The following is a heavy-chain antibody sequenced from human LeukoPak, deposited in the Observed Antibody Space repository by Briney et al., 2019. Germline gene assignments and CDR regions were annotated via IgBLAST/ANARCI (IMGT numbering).Heavy chain of an antibody. CDR2: IRAGGGIT. V-gene: IGHV3-23*01. Sequence: GGSLRLSCAASGFTFTSYAMTWVRQAPGKGLEWVSSIRAGGGITYYGDSVKGRFTISRDNSQNTLYLQMNSLRAEDTAIYYCARKASEFDCWGQGTLVTVSS. CDR3: ARKASEFDC. CDR1: GFTFTSYA. J-gene: IGHJ4*02.